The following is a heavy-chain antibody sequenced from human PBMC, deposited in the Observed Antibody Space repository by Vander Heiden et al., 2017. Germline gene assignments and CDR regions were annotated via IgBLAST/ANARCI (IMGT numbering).Heavy chain of an antibody. CDR3: ASRYCSGGSCYRLDAFDI. V-gene: IGHV3-48*02. J-gene: IGHJ3*02. CDR1: GFSFGGYN. D-gene: IGHD2-15*01. CDR2: ISSSGSRV. Sequence: EVQLVESGGGLVQPGGSLRLSCEGCGFSFGGYNMNWVRQAPGKGLEWISYISSSGSRVNYADSVKGRFTISRDNAKNSLYLQMNSLRDDDTAVYYCASRYCSGGSCYRLDAFDIWGQGTMVTVSP.